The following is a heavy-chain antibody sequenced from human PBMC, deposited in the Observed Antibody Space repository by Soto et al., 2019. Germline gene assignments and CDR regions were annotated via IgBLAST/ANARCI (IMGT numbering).Heavy chain of an antibody. V-gene: IGHV4-4*02. CDR2: IYPSGST. J-gene: IGHJ4*01. D-gene: IGHD5-18*01. Sequence: SETLSLTCDVSGGSISSSNWWGWVRQPPGKGLEWIGEIYPSGSTNYNSSLKSRVTISVDKSKNQFSLKLISVTAADTAVYYCAREARGYNYGLFDYWGHGTLVTVSS. CDR1: GGSISSSNW. CDR3: AREARGYNYGLFDY.